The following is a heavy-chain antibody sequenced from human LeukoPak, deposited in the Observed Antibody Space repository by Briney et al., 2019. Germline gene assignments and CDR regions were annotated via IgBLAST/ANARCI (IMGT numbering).Heavy chain of an antibody. CDR2: ISSNGDNT. Sequence: GGSLRLSCSASGFTFSTYVMHWVRQAPGKGLEYVSAISSNGDNTYYADSVKGRLTISRDNSKNTLYLQMSSLRPDDTAVYFCVRGMGYWGQGTLVTVSS. D-gene: IGHD5-24*01. CDR1: GFTFSTYV. V-gene: IGHV3-64D*06. J-gene: IGHJ4*02. CDR3: VRGMGY.